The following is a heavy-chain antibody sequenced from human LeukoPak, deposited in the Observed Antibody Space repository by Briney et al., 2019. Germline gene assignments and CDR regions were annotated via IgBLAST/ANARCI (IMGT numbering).Heavy chain of an antibody. CDR3: ARDYKYAFDN. Sequence: PGGSLRLSCAASGFTFSDYSMNWARQAPGKGLEWISYIGIDSGNTNYADSVKGRFTISGDKAKNSPYLQMNSLRVEDTAVYYCARDYKYAFDNWGQGTLVTVSS. CDR1: GFTFSDYS. J-gene: IGHJ4*02. CDR2: IGIDSGNT. D-gene: IGHD5-24*01. V-gene: IGHV3-48*01.